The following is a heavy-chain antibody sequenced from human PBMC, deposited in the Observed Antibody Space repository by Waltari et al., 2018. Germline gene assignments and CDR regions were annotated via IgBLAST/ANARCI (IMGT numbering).Heavy chain of an antibody. CDR1: VVPITTTRHH. CDR3: ATYIGASLGTAAFDV. V-gene: IGHV4-39*01. J-gene: IGHJ3*01. D-gene: IGHD5-12*01. CDR2: ISYNGAT. Sequence: QLQLQESGPGLVKPSETLSLTCSVSVVPITTTRHHRGWIRQPPGQGLEWIGTISYNGATYSSPSLRSRVTIFRDTSKNQLSLKLGSVTAADTAFYYCATYIGASLGTAAFDVWGQGTMVTVSS.